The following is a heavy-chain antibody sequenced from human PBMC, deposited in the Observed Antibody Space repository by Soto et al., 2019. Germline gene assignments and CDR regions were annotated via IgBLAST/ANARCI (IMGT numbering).Heavy chain of an antibody. CDR3: AKDLGYCSSTSCYYY. D-gene: IGHD2-2*01. V-gene: IGHV3-30*18. J-gene: IGHJ4*02. CDR1: GFTFSSYG. CDR2: ISYDGSNK. Sequence: QVQLVESGGGVVQPGRSLRFSCAASGFTFSSYGMHWVRQAPGKGLEWVAVISYDGSNKYYADSVKGRFTISRDNSKNTLYLQMNSLRAEDTAVYYCAKDLGYCSSTSCYYYWGQGTLVTVSS.